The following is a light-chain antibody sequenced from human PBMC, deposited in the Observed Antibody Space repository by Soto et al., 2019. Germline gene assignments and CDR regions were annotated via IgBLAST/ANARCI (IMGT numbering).Light chain of an antibody. Sequence: EIVLTQSPGTLSLSPGERATLSCRASQSVSSSYLAWYQQKPGQAPRLLIYGASSRATGIPHRFSSSGSWTDFTLTTSSLQQEDFAVYYCHQYCSSPPYTFGQGTKLEIK. J-gene: IGKJ2*01. CDR2: GAS. CDR1: QSVSSSY. V-gene: IGKV3-20*01. CDR3: HQYCSSPPYT.